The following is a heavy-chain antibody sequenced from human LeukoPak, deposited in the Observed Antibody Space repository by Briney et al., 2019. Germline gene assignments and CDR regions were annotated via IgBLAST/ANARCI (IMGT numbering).Heavy chain of an antibody. CDR2: ISAYNGNT. CDR1: GYRFTSNW. J-gene: IGHJ3*02. Sequence: GESLKISCKGSGYRFTSNWIGWVRQAPGQGLEWMGWISAYNGNTNYAQKLQGRVTMTTDTSTSTAYMELRSLRSDDTAVYYCARGNYDILTGPRRTDAFDIWGQGTKVTVSS. D-gene: IGHD3-9*01. V-gene: IGHV1-18*04. CDR3: ARGNYDILTGPRRTDAFDI.